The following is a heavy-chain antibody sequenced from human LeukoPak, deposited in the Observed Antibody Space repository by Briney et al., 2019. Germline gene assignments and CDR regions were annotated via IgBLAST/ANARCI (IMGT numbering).Heavy chain of an antibody. Sequence: PGGSLRLSCVVSGFTFSSYEMNWVRQAPGKGLEWLSHISSSGSSIQYADSVKGRFTISRDNAKNSLYLQMNSLRAEDTAVYYCVRTRDGPFDYWGQGTLVTVSS. V-gene: IGHV3-48*03. CDR2: ISSSGSSI. CDR1: GFTFSSYE. D-gene: IGHD5-24*01. CDR3: VRTRDGPFDY. J-gene: IGHJ4*02.